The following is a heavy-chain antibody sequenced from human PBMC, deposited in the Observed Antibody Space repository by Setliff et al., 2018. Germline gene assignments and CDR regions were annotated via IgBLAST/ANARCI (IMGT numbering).Heavy chain of an antibody. CDR1: GGSFSGYY. Sequence: PSETLSLTCAVYGGSFSGYYWSWIRQPPGKGLEWIGEINHSGSTNYNPSLMSRVTISVDTSKNQFSLKLSSVTAADTAVYYCARVPNFWSGYLDYWGQGTLVTVSS. V-gene: IGHV4-34*01. D-gene: IGHD3-3*01. J-gene: IGHJ4*02. CDR3: ARVPNFWSGYLDY. CDR2: INHSGST.